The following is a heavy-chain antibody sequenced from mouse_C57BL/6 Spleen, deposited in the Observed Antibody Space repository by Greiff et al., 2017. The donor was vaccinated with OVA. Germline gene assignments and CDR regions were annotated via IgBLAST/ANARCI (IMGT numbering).Heavy chain of an antibody. CDR2: ISSGSSTI. CDR3: ARGYTTDLEAY. Sequence: EVQLVESGGGLVKPGGSLKLSCAASGFTFSDYGMHWVRQAPEKGLEWVAYISSGSSTIYYADTVKGRFTISRDNAKNTLFLQMTSLRSEDTAMYYCARGYTTDLEAYWGQGTLVTVSA. V-gene: IGHV5-17*01. J-gene: IGHJ3*01. CDR1: GFTFSDYG. D-gene: IGHD1-1*01.